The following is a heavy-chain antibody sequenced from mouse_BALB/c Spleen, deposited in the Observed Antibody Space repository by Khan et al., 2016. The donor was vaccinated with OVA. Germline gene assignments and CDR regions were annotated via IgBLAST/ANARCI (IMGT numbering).Heavy chain of an antibody. D-gene: IGHD1-1*01. CDR3: ARLAYYYDIEGFAY. CDR2: VSTGGGYT. CDR1: GFTFSTYG. V-gene: IGHV5-6*02. J-gene: IGHJ3*01. Sequence: EVKLEESGGDLVKPGGSLKLSCAASGFTFSTYGMSWVRQTPDKRLEWVATVSTGGGYTYYPDSVKGRFTISRDNAKNTLYLQMSSLKSEDTAMFYCARLAYYYDIEGFAYWGQGTLVTVSA.